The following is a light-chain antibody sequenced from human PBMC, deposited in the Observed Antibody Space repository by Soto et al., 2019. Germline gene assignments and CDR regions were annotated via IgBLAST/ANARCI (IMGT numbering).Light chain of an antibody. CDR3: QRFNSDPPT. Sequence: DIQVTQSPSSLSASVEDRVIITCRASQSISNHLNWYQQKPGKAPKLLIFAASSLQSGVPSRFSGSRSGPDFTLTISSLQPEDVATYYCQRFNSDPPTFGQGTKVDIK. CDR1: QSISNH. CDR2: AAS. J-gene: IGKJ1*01. V-gene: IGKV1-39*01.